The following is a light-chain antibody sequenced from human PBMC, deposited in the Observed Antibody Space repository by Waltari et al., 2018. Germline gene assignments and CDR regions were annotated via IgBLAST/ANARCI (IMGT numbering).Light chain of an antibody. J-gene: IGKJ1*01. CDR2: KAS. CDR3: QQYDSFPRT. Sequence: DIQMTQSPSTLSASVGDRVTITCRASQSIRSWLAWYQQRPGKAPKPLIYKASNLESGVPSRFSGSGSGTEFTLTISSLQPDDFATYYCQQYDSFPRTFGQGTKVEIK. V-gene: IGKV1-5*03. CDR1: QSIRSW.